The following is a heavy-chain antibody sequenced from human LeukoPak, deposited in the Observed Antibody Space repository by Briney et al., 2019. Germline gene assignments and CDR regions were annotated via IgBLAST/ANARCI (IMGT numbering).Heavy chain of an antibody. V-gene: IGHV3-15*07. Sequence: GSLRLSCAASGFTFSNAWMNWVRQAPGKGLEWVGRIKSKTDGGTTDYAAPVKGRFTISRDDSKNTLYLQMNSLRAEDTAVYYCAKNRYYYDSSGYGYYFDYWGQGTLVTVSS. J-gene: IGHJ4*02. CDR1: GFTFSNAW. CDR3: AKNRYYYDSSGYGYYFDY. CDR2: IKSKTDGGTT. D-gene: IGHD3-22*01.